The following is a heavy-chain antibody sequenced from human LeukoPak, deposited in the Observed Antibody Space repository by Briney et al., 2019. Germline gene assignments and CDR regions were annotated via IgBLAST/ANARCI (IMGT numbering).Heavy chain of an antibody. J-gene: IGHJ3*02. D-gene: IGHD4-17*01. V-gene: IGHV4-30-2*01. CDR1: GGSISSGGYS. CDR2: IYHSGST. Sequence: SETLSLTCAVSGGSISSGGYSWSWIRQPPGKGLEWIGYIYHSGSTYYNPSLESRVTISVDRSKNQFSLKLSSVTAADTAVYYCARSLRGDAFDIWGQGTMVTVSS. CDR3: ARSLRGDAFDI.